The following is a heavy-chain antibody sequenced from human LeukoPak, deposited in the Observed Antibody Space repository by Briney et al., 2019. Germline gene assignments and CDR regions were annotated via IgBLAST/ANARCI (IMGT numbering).Heavy chain of an antibody. CDR3: ARDLSTSPIARYYFDY. CDR1: GYTFTSYY. CDR2: INPSGGST. J-gene: IGHJ4*02. V-gene: IGHV1-46*01. D-gene: IGHD6-6*01. Sequence: GASVKVSCKASGYTFTSYYMHWVRQAPGQGLEWMGIINPSGGSTSYAQKFQGRVTMTRDTSTSTVYMELSSLRSEDTAVYYCARDLSTSPIARYYFDYWGQGTLVTVSS.